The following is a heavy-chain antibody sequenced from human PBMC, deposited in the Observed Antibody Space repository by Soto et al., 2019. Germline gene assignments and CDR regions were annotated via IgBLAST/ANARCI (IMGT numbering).Heavy chain of an antibody. CDR3: ATWLQREHAFDI. CDR2: LYSSDGT. Sequence: LRLSCAASGFSFSGKNYLTWVRQAPGKGLEWVSALYSSDGTYYADSVKGRFSVSRDNSKNTFYLQLHSLRPEDTALYFCATWLQREHAFDIWGLGTMVTVSS. CDR1: GFSFSGKNY. V-gene: IGHV3-53*01. J-gene: IGHJ3*02. D-gene: IGHD1-1*01.